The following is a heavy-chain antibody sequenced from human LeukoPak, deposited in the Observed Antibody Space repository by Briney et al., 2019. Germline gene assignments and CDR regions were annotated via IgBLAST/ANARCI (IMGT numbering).Heavy chain of an antibody. J-gene: IGHJ5*02. CDR3: ARDAYEEWLTRGYNWFDP. Sequence: PGGSLRLSCAASGFTFSSYSMNWVRQAPGKGLEWVSYISSSSSTIYYADSVKGRFIISRDNAKNSLYLQMNSLRAEDTAVYYCARDAYEEWLTRGYNWFDPWGQGTLVTVSS. V-gene: IGHV3-48*01. D-gene: IGHD3-16*01. CDR2: ISSSSSTI. CDR1: GFTFSSYS.